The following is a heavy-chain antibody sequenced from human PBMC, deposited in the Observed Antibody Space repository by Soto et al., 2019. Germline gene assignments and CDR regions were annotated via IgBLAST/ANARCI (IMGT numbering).Heavy chain of an antibody. V-gene: IGHV4-61*01. CDR1: SGSVSSGRYY. CDR2: IYYSGST. J-gene: IGHJ4*02. Sequence: PXETLSLTRTVSSGSVSSGRYYWSWIRQPPGKGLEWIGYIYYSGSTNYNPSLKSRVTISVDTSKNQFSLKLSSVTAADTAVYYCAADYYDSSGAGHFDYWGQGTLVTVYS. D-gene: IGHD3-22*01. CDR3: AADYYDSSGAGHFDY.